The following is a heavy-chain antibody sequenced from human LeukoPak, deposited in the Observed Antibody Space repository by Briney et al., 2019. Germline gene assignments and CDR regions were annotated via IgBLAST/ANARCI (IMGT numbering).Heavy chain of an antibody. CDR2: IYPGDSDT. CDR3: ASGVYYDSSGPYYFDY. D-gene: IGHD3-22*01. J-gene: IGHJ4*02. Sequence: GESLKISCKGSGYSFTSYWIGWERQMPGKGLEWMGIIYPGDSDTRYSPSFQGQVTISADKSISTAYLQWSSLKASDTAMYYCASGVYYDSSGPYYFDYWGQGTLVTVSS. V-gene: IGHV5-51*01. CDR1: GYSFTSYW.